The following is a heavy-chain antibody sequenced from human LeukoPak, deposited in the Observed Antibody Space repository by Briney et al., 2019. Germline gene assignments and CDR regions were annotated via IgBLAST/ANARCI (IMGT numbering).Heavy chain of an antibody. V-gene: IGHV5-51*01. J-gene: IGHJ4*02. CDR3: ARQNDFRLDY. D-gene: IGHD3-3*01. CDR2: IYPGDSDT. CDR1: GYTFSSYW. Sequence: GESLKISCKGSGYTFSSYWTGWVRQMPGKGLEWMGIIYPGDSDTRYSPSLQGQVTISVDTSIGTAYLQWSSLKASDTAIYYCARQNDFRLDYWGQGTLVTVYS.